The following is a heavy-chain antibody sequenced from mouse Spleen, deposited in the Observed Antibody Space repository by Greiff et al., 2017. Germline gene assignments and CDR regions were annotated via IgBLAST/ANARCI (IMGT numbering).Heavy chain of an antibody. CDR3: ARDKDDGYPLGY. V-gene: IGHV7-3*02. CDR1: GLTFTDYY. CDR2: IRNKANGYTT. D-gene: IGHD2-3*01. J-gene: IGHJ2*01. Sequence: EVKLVESGGGLVQPGGSLRLSCATSGLTFTDYYMSWVRQPPGKALEWLGFIRNKANGYTTEYSASVKGRFTISRDNSQSILYLQMNTLRAEDSATYYCARDKDDGYPLGYWGQGTTLTVSS.